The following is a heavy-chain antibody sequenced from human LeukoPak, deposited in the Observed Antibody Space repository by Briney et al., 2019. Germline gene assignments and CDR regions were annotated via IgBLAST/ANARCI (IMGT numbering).Heavy chain of an antibody. V-gene: IGHV4-59*08. J-gene: IGHJ4*02. Sequence: SETLSLTCTVSGGSVSNYYWSWIRQPPGKGLEWIGYVYYTVSTNYNPSLKSRVTMFEDKSKNQFPLRLYSVTVADTAVYYCARHFAYSSSSYFDYWGQGSLVTVSS. CDR2: VYYTVST. CDR3: ARHFAYSSSSYFDY. D-gene: IGHD6-6*01. CDR1: GGSVSNYY.